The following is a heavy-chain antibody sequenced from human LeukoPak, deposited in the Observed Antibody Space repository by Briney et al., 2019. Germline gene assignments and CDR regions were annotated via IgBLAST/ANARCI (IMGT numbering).Heavy chain of an antibody. CDR3: AKLSAGERFGEVEVDAFDI. V-gene: IGHV3-23*01. CDR1: GFTFSSYA. D-gene: IGHD3-10*01. Sequence: GGSLRLSCAASGFTFSSYAMSWVRQAPGKGLEWVPAISGSGGSTYYADSVKGRFTISRDNSKNTLYLQMNSLRAEDTAVYYCAKLSAGERFGEVEVDAFDIWGQGTMVTVSS. J-gene: IGHJ3*02. CDR2: ISGSGGST.